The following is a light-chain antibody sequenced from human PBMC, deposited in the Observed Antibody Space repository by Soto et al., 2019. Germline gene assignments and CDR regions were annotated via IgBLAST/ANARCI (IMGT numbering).Light chain of an antibody. CDR2: GAS. CDR3: QQYNTFWA. J-gene: IGKJ1*01. CDR1: QSVSSN. V-gene: IGKV3-15*01. Sequence: EIVMTQSPATLSVSPGERATISCRASQSVSSNLAWYQQKPGQAPRLLIYGASTRATGIPARFSGSGSGTEFTLTISSLQSEDFAVYYCQQYNTFWAFGQGTKVDIK.